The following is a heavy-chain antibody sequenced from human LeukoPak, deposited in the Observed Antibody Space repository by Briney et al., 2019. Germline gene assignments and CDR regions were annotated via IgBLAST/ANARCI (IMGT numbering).Heavy chain of an antibody. D-gene: IGHD3-9*01. V-gene: IGHV1-2*06. CDR2: INPNSGGT. Sequence: ASVKVSCKASGYTFTGYYMHWVRQAPGQGLEWMGRINPNSGGTNYAQKFQGRVTMTRDTPISTDYMELSRLRSDDTAVYYCARERDTREDYDILPGYDPWGQGTLVTVSS. CDR3: ARERDTREDYDILPGYDP. CDR1: GYTFTGYY. J-gene: IGHJ5*02.